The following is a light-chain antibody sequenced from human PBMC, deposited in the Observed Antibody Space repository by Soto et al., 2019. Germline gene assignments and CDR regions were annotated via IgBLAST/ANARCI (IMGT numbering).Light chain of an antibody. Sequence: QSVLPQPASVSGSPGQSITISCTGTSSDVGGYNYVSWYQQHPGKVPKLMIYEVSNRPSGVSNRFSGSKSGNTASLTISGLQAEDEAYYYCSSYTSSSSVVFGGGTKVTVL. CDR2: EVS. CDR1: SSDVGGYNY. J-gene: IGLJ2*01. CDR3: SSYTSSSSVV. V-gene: IGLV2-14*01.